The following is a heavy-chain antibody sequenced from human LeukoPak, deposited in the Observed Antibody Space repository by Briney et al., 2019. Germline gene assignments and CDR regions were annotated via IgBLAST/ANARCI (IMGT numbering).Heavy chain of an antibody. CDR1: GFTFSSYG. J-gene: IGHJ4*02. CDR2: ISGSGGST. V-gene: IGHV3-23*01. CDR3: AREGGGGYASNDY. D-gene: IGHD1-26*01. Sequence: GGSLRLSCAASGFTFSSYGMHWVRQAPGKGLEWVSAISGSGGSTYYADSVKGRFTISRDNSKNTLYLQMNSLRAEDTAVYYCAREGGGGYASNDYWGQGTLVTVSS.